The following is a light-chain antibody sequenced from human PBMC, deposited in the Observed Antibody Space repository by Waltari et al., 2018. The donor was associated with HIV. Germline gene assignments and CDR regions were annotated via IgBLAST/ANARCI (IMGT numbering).Light chain of an antibody. V-gene: IGKV3-11*01. J-gene: IGKJ2*01. Sequence: EIVLTQSPDTLSLSPGERATLSCRASQSVSISLGWYQHKTGQAPRLLIYDASKRATGVPARFSGSGSGTDFTLTISSLEPEDFAVYFCQQRSSWYTFGQGTKLEIK. CDR2: DAS. CDR1: QSVSIS. CDR3: QQRSSWYT.